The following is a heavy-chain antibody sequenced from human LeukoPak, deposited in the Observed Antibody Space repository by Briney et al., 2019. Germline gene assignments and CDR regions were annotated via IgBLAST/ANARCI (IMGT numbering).Heavy chain of an antibody. V-gene: IGHV3-74*01. CDR3: ARGEMVQVY. J-gene: IGHJ4*02. D-gene: IGHD5-24*01. CDR1: GCTFSSYW. Sequence: GGSLRLSCVAFGCTFSSYWMHWVRQAPGKGLVWVSRINTDGSTTSYADSVKGRFTISRDNAKNTLYLQMNSLRADDTAVYYCARGEMVQVYWGQGTLVTVSS. CDR2: INTDGSTT.